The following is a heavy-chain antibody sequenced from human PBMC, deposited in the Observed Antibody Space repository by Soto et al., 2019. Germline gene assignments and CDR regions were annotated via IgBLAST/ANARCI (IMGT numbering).Heavy chain of an antibody. J-gene: IGHJ4*02. CDR2: ISAYNGNT. CDR3: ARDRGDGIVVVPAAISFDY. V-gene: IGHV1-18*04. D-gene: IGHD2-2*02. CDR1: GYTFTSYG. Sequence: GASVKVSCKASGYTFTSYGISWVRQAPGQGLEWMGWISAYNGNTNYAQKLQGRVTMTTDTSTSTAYMELRSLRSDDTAVYYCARDRGDGIVVVPAAISFDYWGQGTLVTVSS.